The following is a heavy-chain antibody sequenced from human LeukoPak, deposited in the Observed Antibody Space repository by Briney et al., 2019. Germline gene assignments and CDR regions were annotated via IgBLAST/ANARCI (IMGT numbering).Heavy chain of an antibody. D-gene: IGHD3-3*01. CDR2: IIPILGIA. J-gene: IGHJ4*02. V-gene: IGHV1-69*04. CDR3: ATTHTYYDFWSGYLDY. Sequence: SVKVSCKASGGTFSSYAISWVRQAPGQGLEWMGRIIPILGIANYAQKFQGRVTMTRDTSTSTVYMELSSLRSEDTAVYYCATTHTYYDFWSGYLDYWGQGTLVTVSS. CDR1: GGTFSSYA.